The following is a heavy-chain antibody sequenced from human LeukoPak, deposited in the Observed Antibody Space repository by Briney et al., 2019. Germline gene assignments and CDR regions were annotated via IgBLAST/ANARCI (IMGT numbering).Heavy chain of an antibody. CDR3: AKDPGDYDYYYYYMDV. CDR1: GFTFDDYA. CDR2: ISWDGGST. D-gene: IGHD4-17*01. V-gene: IGHV3-43D*04. J-gene: IGHJ6*03. Sequence: GGSLRLSCAASGFTFDDYAMHWVRQAPGKGLEWVSLISWDGGSTYYADYVKGRFTISRDNSKNSLYLQMNSLRAEDTALYYCAKDPGDYDYYYYYMDVWGKGTTVTVSS.